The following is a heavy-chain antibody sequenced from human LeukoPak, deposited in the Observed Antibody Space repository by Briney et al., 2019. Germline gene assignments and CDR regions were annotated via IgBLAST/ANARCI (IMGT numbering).Heavy chain of an antibody. CDR1: GFTFNNNG. Sequence: GGSLRLSCAASGFTFNNNGMHWVRQAPGKGLEWVGFIRYDGIYKYYADSVKGRFTIFRDKSKTTLFLQMDSLRAEDTAVYYCAKDPEKGLAVARLEHWGQGTLVTVPS. CDR2: IRYDGIYK. CDR3: AKDPEKGLAVARLEH. V-gene: IGHV3-30*02. D-gene: IGHD6-19*01. J-gene: IGHJ5*02.